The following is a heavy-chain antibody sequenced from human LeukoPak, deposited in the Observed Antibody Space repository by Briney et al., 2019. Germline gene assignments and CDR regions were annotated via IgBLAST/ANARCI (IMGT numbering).Heavy chain of an antibody. D-gene: IGHD3-22*01. J-gene: IGHJ4*02. CDR1: GFTFSTYG. CDR2: ISGSSIYI. V-gene: IGHV3-21*01. CDR3: AREPAYSDSSGYYYDY. Sequence: GGSLRLSCAASGFTFSTYGMNWVRQAPGKGLEWVSSISGSSIYIYYADSVKGRFTISRDNAKNSLYLQMNSLRADDTAVYYCAREPAYSDSSGYYYDYWGQGTLVTVSS.